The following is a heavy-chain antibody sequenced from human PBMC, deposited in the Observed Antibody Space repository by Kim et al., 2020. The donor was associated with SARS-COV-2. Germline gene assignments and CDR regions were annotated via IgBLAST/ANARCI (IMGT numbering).Heavy chain of an antibody. Sequence: SETLSLTCTVSGGSISSGGYYWSWIRQHPGKGLEWIGYIYYSGSTYYNPSLKSRVTISVDTSKNQFSLKLCSVTAADTVVYYCAREVVPTIRFFRWFDPWGQGTLVTVSS. V-gene: IGHV4-31*03. D-gene: IGHD3-16*01. J-gene: IGHJ5*02. CDR3: AREVVPTIRFFRWFDP. CDR2: IYYSGST. CDR1: GGSISSGGYY.